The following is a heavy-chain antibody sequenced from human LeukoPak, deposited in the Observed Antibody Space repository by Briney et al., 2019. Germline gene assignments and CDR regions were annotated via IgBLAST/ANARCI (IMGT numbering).Heavy chain of an antibody. CDR1: GFIFNNYG. CDR2: ISNDGGGT. J-gene: IGHJ4*02. Sequence: GGSLRLSCAASGFIFNNYGLVWVRQAPGEGLEWVSAISNDGGGTTYADFVKGRFSVSRDNSKNALFLQMNSLRAEDTALYYCAKGSSGYFFDLWGQGTLVTVSS. D-gene: IGHD3-22*01. V-gene: IGHV3-23*01. CDR3: AKGSSGYFFDL.